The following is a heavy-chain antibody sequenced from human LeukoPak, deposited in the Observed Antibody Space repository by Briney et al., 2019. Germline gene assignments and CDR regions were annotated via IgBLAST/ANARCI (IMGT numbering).Heavy chain of an antibody. J-gene: IGHJ4*02. Sequence: TSSETLSLTCTVSGDSISSGDYYWSWIRQPAGKGLEWIGRISSSGSTNYNPSLKSRVTISVDTSKNQFSLKLSSVTAADTAVYYCARHGSDARRSTSPLDYWGQGTLVTVSS. D-gene: IGHD2-2*01. CDR2: ISSSGST. V-gene: IGHV4-61*02. CDR3: ARHGSDARRSTSPLDY. CDR1: GDSISSGDYY.